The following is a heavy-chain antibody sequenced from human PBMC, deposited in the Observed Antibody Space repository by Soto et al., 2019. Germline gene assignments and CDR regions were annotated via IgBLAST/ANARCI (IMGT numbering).Heavy chain of an antibody. Sequence: SETLSLTCAVYGGSFSGYYWSWIRQPPGKGLEWIGEINHSGSTNYNPSLKSRVTISVDTSKNQFSLKLSSVTAADTAVYYCARDPWSGPQLAVDPWGQGTLVTVPQ. CDR3: ARDPWSGPQLAVDP. CDR1: GGSFSGYY. D-gene: IGHD3-3*02. V-gene: IGHV4-34*01. CDR2: INHSGST. J-gene: IGHJ5*02.